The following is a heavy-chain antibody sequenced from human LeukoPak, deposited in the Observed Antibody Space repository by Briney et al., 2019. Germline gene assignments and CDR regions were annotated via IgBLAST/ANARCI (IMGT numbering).Heavy chain of an antibody. J-gene: IGHJ3*02. CDR3: ARDSGYCGGDCYSGAFDI. CDR2: ISSSSSYI. V-gene: IGHV3-21*01. Sequence: GGSLRLSCAASGFTVSSNYMSWVRQAPGKGLEWVSSISSSSSYIYYADSVKGRFTISRDNAKNSLYLQMNSLRAEDTAVYYCARDSGYCGGDCYSGAFDIWGQGTMVTVSS. D-gene: IGHD2-21*02. CDR1: GFTVSSNY.